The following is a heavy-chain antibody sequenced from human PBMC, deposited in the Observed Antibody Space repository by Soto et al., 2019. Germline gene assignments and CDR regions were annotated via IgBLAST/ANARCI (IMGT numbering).Heavy chain of an antibody. CDR3: AGSDSGGDYDPFDY. V-gene: IGHV1-18*01. Sequence: ASVKVSCKASGYTFTSYGISWVRQAPGQGLEWMGWISAYNGNTNYAQKLQGRVTMTTDTSTSTAYMELRSLRSDDTAVYYCAGSDSGGDYDPFDYWGQGTLVTVSS. CDR1: GYTFTSYG. CDR2: ISAYNGNT. J-gene: IGHJ4*02. D-gene: IGHD4-17*01.